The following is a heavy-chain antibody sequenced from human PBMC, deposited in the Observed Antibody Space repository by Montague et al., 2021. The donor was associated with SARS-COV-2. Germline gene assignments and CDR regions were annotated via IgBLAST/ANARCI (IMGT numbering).Heavy chain of an antibody. V-gene: IGHV4-34*01. CDR2: INHSGTT. CDR3: ARWDPQTLTLIGLRGKSASDY. Sequence: SETLSLTCAVYGGSFSGYYWTWIRQSPGKGLEWIAEINHSGTTNYNFNSSLRSRVTISVDTSKSQFSLKLSSVTAADTGVYYCARWDPQTLTLIGLRGKSASDYWGQGTLVTVPS. CDR1: GGSFSGYY. D-gene: IGHD4-23*01. J-gene: IGHJ4*02.